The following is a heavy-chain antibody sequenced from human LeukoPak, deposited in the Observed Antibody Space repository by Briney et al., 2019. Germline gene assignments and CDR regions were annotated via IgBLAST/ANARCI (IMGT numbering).Heavy chain of an antibody. Sequence: GGSLRLSCTASGFTFSSYGMNWVRQAPGKGLEWVSGITGRGEHMFYAGSVKGRFTISRDNSKNTLYLQMNSLRAEDTAVYYCAKDGVYRSSAPDYWGQGTLVTVSS. CDR2: ITGRGEHM. CDR1: GFTFSSYG. CDR3: AKDGVYRSSAPDY. D-gene: IGHD2-8*01. V-gene: IGHV3-23*01. J-gene: IGHJ4*02.